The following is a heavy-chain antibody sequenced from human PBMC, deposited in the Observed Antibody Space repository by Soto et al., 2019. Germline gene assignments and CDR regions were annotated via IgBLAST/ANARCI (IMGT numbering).Heavy chain of an antibody. D-gene: IGHD4-17*01. J-gene: IGHJ5*01. CDR1: SGTIKICGYY. CDR3: RQLRWHHGLGNWGEAPFGSVYS. V-gene: IGHV4-39*01. Sequence: SESMSLTCTFSSGTIKICGYYGAWIRQPPGKGLEWIGTVYYSGSTYYNPSLKSRVTISVDTSKTQFSLKLSSVTATDIALCFCRQLRWHHGLGNWGEAPFGSVYS. CDR2: VYYSGST.